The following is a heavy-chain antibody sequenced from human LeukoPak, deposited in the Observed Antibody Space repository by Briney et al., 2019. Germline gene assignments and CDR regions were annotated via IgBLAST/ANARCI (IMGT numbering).Heavy chain of an antibody. Sequence: GGALRLSCAASGCTFSSYAMSWVRQAPGKGLEWVSAISGSGGSTYYADSVKGRFTISRDNSKNTLYLQMNSLRAEDTAVYYCAACLYSSGWYADYWGQGTLVTVSS. CDR1: GCTFSSYA. J-gene: IGHJ4*02. CDR2: ISGSGGST. CDR3: AACLYSSGWYADY. D-gene: IGHD6-19*01. V-gene: IGHV3-23*01.